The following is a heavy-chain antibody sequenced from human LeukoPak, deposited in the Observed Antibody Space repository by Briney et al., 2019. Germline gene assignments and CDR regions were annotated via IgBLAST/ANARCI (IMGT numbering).Heavy chain of an antibody. CDR1: GGSISSSSYY. CDR3: ARHEADYDFWSGYFH. CDR2: IYYSGST. J-gene: IGHJ4*02. V-gene: IGHV4-39*01. Sequence: SETLSLTCTVSGGSISSSSYYWGWIRQPPGKGLEWIGSIYYSGSTYYNPSLKSRVTISVDTSKNQFSLKLSSVTAADTTVYYCARHEADYDFWSGYFHWGQGTLVTVSS. D-gene: IGHD3-3*01.